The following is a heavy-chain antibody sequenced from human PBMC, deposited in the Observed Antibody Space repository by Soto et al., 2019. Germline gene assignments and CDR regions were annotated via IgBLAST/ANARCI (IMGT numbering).Heavy chain of an antibody. Sequence: ASVKVSCKASGGTFSSYAISWVRQAPGQGLEWMGGIIPIFGTANYAQKFQGRVTITADTSTSTAYMELSSLRSEDTAVYYCARDHYYDSSGYPDHWGQGTLVTVSS. CDR3: ARDHYYDSSGYPDH. D-gene: IGHD3-22*01. CDR1: GGTFSSYA. CDR2: IIPIFGTA. J-gene: IGHJ4*02. V-gene: IGHV1-69*06.